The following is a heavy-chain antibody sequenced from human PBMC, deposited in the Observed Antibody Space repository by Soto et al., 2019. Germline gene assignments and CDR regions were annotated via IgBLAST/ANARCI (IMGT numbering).Heavy chain of an antibody. CDR1: GFSFDKAW. D-gene: IGHD3-3*01. Sequence: EAHLVQSGGGLVKPGGSLRLSCAASGFSFDKAWMSWVRLTPGTGLEWVGRLKHKTDGGIRDYPAPVRERFTISREDSRSTLYLHMNSLKPEATAVYYCSTGPYYVFWRGYQFDYWCQGTLVTVSS. CDR3: STGPYYVFWRGYQFDY. J-gene: IGHJ4*02. CDR2: LKHKTDGGIR. V-gene: IGHV3-15*01.